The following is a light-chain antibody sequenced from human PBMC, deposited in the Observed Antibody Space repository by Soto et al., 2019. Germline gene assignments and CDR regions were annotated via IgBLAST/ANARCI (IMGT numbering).Light chain of an antibody. CDR1: QVISSY. CDR2: AAS. J-gene: IGKJ5*01. V-gene: IGKV1-9*01. Sequence: DIQLTQSPSFLSASVADRVTITCRASQVISSYLAWYQQKPGEAPKLLIYAASTLQSGVPSRFSGSGSGTEFTLTISSLQPEDFATYYCQQLNSYPRTFGQGTRLEIK. CDR3: QQLNSYPRT.